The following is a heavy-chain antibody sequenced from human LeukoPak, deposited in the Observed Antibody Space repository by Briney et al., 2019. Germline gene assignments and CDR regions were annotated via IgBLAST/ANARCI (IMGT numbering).Heavy chain of an antibody. CDR2: IYTSGST. D-gene: IGHD3-22*01. V-gene: IGHV4-61*02. CDR3: ARVTMMAFDY. Sequence: SETLSLTCTVSGGSISSGSYYWSWIRQPAGKGLEWIGRIYTSGSTNYNPSLKSRVTISVDTSKNQFSLKLSSVTAADTAVYYCARVTMMAFDYWGQGTLVTVSS. CDR1: GGSISSGSYY. J-gene: IGHJ4*02.